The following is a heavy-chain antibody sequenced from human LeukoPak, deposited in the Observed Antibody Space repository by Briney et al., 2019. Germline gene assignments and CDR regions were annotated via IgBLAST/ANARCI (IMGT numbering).Heavy chain of an antibody. CDR3: ARVSTAMVTSHYDY. Sequence: SETLSLTCTVSGGSISSGGYYWSWIRQHPGKGLEWIGYIYYSGSTNYNPSLKSRVTISVDTSKNQFSLKLSSVTAADTAVYYCARVSTAMVTSHYDYWGQGTLVTVSS. V-gene: IGHV4-31*03. CDR2: IYYSGST. CDR1: GGSISSGGYY. J-gene: IGHJ4*02. D-gene: IGHD5-18*01.